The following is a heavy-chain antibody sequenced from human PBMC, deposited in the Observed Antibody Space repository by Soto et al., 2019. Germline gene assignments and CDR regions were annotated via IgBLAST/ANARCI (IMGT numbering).Heavy chain of an antibody. Sequence: SVKVSCKASGGTFSSYAISWVRQAPGQGLEWMGGIIPIFGTANYAQKFQGRVTITADESTSTAYMELSSLRSEDTAVYYCSRGAGWLEHGPTFYYSYGMDVWGQGTTVTVSS. V-gene: IGHV1-69*13. J-gene: IGHJ6*02. D-gene: IGHD6-19*01. CDR3: SRGAGWLEHGPTFYYSYGMDV. CDR1: GGTFSSYA. CDR2: IIPIFGTA.